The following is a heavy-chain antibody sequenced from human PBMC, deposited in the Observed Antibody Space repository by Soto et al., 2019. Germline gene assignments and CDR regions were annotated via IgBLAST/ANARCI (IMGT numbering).Heavy chain of an antibody. D-gene: IGHD2-2*01. CDR3: ARRRRYCISTSCYAFDY. V-gene: IGHV3-21*01. CDR2: ISSSSSYI. J-gene: IGHJ4*02. Sequence: AGSLRLSCAASGFTFSSYSMNWVRQAPGKGLEWVSSISSSSSYIYYADSVKGRFTISRDNAKNSLYLQMNSLRAEDTAVYYCARRRRYCISTSCYAFDYWGQGTLVTVSS. CDR1: GFTFSSYS.